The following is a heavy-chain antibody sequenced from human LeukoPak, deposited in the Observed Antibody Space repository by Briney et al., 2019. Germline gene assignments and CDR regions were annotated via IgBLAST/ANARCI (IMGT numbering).Heavy chain of an antibody. Sequence: ASVKVSCKASGYTFTSYGISWVRQAPGQGLEWMGWINPNSGGTNYAQKFQGRVTMTRDTSISTAYMELSRLRSDDTAVYYCATLQGDCSSTSCFYYFDYWGQGTLVTVSS. CDR2: INPNSGGT. V-gene: IGHV1-2*02. D-gene: IGHD2-2*01. CDR1: GYTFTSYG. CDR3: ATLQGDCSSTSCFYYFDY. J-gene: IGHJ4*02.